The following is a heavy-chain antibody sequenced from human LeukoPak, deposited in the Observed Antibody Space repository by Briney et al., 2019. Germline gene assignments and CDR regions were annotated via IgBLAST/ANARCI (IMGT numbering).Heavy chain of an antibody. V-gene: IGHV3-21*01. Sequence: GGSLRLSCAASGFTFSSYWMSWVRQAPGKGLEWVSSISSSSSYIYYADSVKGRFTISRDNAKNSLYLQMNSLRAEDTAVYYCARGRNVSPYYYDSSGYYPTRGFDYWGQGTLVTVSS. D-gene: IGHD3-22*01. CDR3: ARGRNVSPYYYDSSGYYPTRGFDY. J-gene: IGHJ4*02. CDR1: GFTFSSYW. CDR2: ISSSSSYI.